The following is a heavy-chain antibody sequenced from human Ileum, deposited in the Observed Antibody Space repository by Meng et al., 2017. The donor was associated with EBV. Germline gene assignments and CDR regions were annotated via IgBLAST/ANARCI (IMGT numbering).Heavy chain of an antibody. CDR3: ARERGGGDRGIH. Sequence: QVQLQESGPGLVKPSXXLSLTCSVSNGSVSSYGYYWTWIRQPPGKGLEWIGYMSYTGSTNYNSSLKSRVTISVDTSKNQFSLKLTSVTAADTAVYYCARERGGGDRGIHWGQGTLGTVSS. V-gene: IGHV4-61*08. J-gene: IGHJ4*02. D-gene: IGHD2-21*02. CDR1: NGSVSSYGYY. CDR2: MSYTGST.